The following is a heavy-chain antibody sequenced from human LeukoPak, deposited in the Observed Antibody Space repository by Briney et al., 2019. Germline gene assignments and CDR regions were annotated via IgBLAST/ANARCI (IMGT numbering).Heavy chain of an antibody. V-gene: IGHV4-34*01. J-gene: IGHJ4*02. CDR1: GESLNSYY. Sequence: PSETLSLACAVYGESLNSYYWSWVRQPPGEGLEWIGEIYESGTTEYNPSLKSRVTISMVPSKQQFSLSLSSVTAADTAVYYCARGAWATRLGSWGLGTPVIVSS. CDR3: ARGAWATRLGS. CDR2: IYESGTT. D-gene: IGHD2-15*01.